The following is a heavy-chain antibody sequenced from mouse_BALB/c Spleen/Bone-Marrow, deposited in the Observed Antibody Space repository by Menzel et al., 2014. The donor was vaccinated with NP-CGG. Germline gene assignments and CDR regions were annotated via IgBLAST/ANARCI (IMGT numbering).Heavy chain of an antibody. CDR2: IYLGSGST. CDR1: GYTFTDYV. V-gene: IGHV1-77*01. D-gene: IGHD1-1*01. CDR3: TRGSSYVGYAMDY. J-gene: IGHJ4*01. Sequence: VQLQESGPELVKPGASVKMSCKASGYTFTDYVITWVKQRTGQGLEWIGEIYLGSGSTYYNEKFKDKATLTVDKSSSTAYMQLSSPTSEDSAVYYCTRGSSYVGYAMDYWGQGTSVTVSS.